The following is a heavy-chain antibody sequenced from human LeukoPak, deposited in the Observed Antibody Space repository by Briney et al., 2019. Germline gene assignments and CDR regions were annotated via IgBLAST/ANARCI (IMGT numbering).Heavy chain of an antibody. Sequence: GGSLRLSCAASGFTFNNYALSWVRQAPGKGLVWVARLHSNGAFTTYADSVKGRFTISRDTAKNTLYLQMNSLRVEDTAVYYCARFVVVTAGDYWGQGTLVTVSS. CDR3: ARFVVVTAGDY. V-gene: IGHV3-74*01. CDR2: LHSNGAFT. J-gene: IGHJ4*01. D-gene: IGHD2-21*02. CDR1: GFTFNNYA.